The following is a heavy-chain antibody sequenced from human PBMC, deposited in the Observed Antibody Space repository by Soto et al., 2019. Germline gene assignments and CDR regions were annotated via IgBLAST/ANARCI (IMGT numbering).Heavy chain of an antibody. J-gene: IGHJ4*02. CDR2: IGGSGGST. D-gene: IGHD1-26*01. CDR3: AKAELSGSYYRG. V-gene: IGHV3-23*01. Sequence: EVQLLESGGGLVQPGGSLRLSCAASGFTFSSYAMSWVRQAPGKGLEWVSAIGGSGGSTYYADSVKGRFTISRDNSKNTLYLQMNSLRAEDTAVYYCAKAELSGSYYRGWGQGTLVTVSS. CDR1: GFTFSSYA.